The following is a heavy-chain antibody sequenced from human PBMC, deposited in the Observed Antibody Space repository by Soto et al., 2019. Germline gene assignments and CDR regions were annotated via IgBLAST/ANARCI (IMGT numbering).Heavy chain of an antibody. J-gene: IGHJ6*02. Sequence: SETLSLTCTVSGGSVTSRNGHFWTWIRQHPGKGLEWIGYIYYSGSSYYNPSLKSRVIISVDTSKNQFSLNLTAVTAADTAVYYCARGTMLRGPGYYYAMDIWGQGTTVTVSS. CDR1: GGSVTSRNGHF. CDR3: ARGTMLRGPGYYYAMDI. CDR2: IYYSGSS. V-gene: IGHV4-31*03. D-gene: IGHD3-10*01.